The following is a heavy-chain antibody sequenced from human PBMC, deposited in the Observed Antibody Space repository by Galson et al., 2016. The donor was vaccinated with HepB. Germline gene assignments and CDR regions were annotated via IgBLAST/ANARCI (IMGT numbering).Heavy chain of an antibody. V-gene: IGHV3-23*01. Sequence: SLRLSCAASGFTFSNSDMSWVRQAPGKGLVWVSAIRGGDSSTYYADSVRGRFTISRDNSKNTLYLQMNSLGVEDTALYYCAKDSPIGVSYADYDFWGQGILVTVSS. CDR1: GFTFSNSD. D-gene: IGHD1-26*01. J-gene: IGHJ4*02. CDR2: IRGGDSST. CDR3: AKDSPIGVSYADYDF.